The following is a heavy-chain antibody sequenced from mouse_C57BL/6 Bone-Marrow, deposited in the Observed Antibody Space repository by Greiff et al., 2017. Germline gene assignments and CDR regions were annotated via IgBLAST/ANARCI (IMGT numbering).Heavy chain of an antibody. CDR2: IDPSDSYT. V-gene: IGHV1-59*01. Sequence: VQLKQPGAELVRPGTSVKLSCKASGYTFTSYWMHWVKQRPGQGLEWIGVIDPSDSYTNYNQKFKGKATLTVDTSSSTAYMQLSSLTSEDSAVYYCAPYGSSYPYWGQGTLVTVSA. CDR1: GYTFTSYW. D-gene: IGHD1-1*01. J-gene: IGHJ3*01. CDR3: APYGSSYPY.